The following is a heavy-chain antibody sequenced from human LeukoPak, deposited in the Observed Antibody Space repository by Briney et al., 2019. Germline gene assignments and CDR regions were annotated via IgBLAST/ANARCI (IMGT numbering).Heavy chain of an antibody. CDR1: GVTFSSDA. D-gene: IGHD3-9*01. V-gene: IGHV3-23*01. CDR2: ISGSGGST. CDR3: ANYDTLTGPHYFDY. J-gene: IGHJ4*02. Sequence: GGSLRLSCAASGVTFSSDAMSWVRQAPGKGLEWGSAISGSGGSTYYADSVKGRFTISRDNSKNTLYLQMNSLRAEDTAVYYCANYDTLTGPHYFDYWGQGTLVTVSS.